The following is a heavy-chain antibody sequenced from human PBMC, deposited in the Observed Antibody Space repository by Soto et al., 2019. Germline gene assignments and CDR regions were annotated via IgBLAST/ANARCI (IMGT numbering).Heavy chain of an antibody. V-gene: IGHV4-39*01. D-gene: IGHD3-10*01. Sequence: PSETLSLTCTVSGGSISSSSYYWGWIRQPPGKGLEWIGSIYYSGSTYDNPSLKTRVTISVDTSRNQFSLKLSSVTAADTAVYYCASPKRGYGWGSYYWFAPGAGEPLVTVPP. CDR2: IYYSGST. CDR1: GGSISSSSYY. J-gene: IGHJ5*02. CDR3: ASPKRGYGWGSYYWFAP.